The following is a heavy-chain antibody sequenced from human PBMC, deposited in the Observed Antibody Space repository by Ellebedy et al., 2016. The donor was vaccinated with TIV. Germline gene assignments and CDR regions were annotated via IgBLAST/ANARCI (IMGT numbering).Heavy chain of an antibody. CDR1: GFTFSSYG. CDR3: VREAWDGDYHFGY. CDR2: IRNDGSDK. J-gene: IGHJ4*02. V-gene: IGHV3-33*01. D-gene: IGHD4-17*01. Sequence: PGGSLRLSWAPSGFTFSSYGMHWVSQAPGKGLEWVAVIRNDGSDKKYAGSVKGRFTISTDKSKNSLYLQMNSMRLEDTAVYYCVREAWDGDYHFGYWGQGTLVTVSS.